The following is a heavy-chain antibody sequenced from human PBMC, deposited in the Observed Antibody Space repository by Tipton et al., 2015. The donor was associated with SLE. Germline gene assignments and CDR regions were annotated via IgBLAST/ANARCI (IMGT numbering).Heavy chain of an antibody. D-gene: IGHD2-15*01. V-gene: IGHV3-48*03. CDR3: AREGAATPDY. CDR2: ISSTGSTI. CDR1: GFTFSSYE. J-gene: IGHJ4*02. Sequence: SLRLSCAASGFTFSSYEMNWVRQTPGKGLEWVSYISSTGSTIYYTDSVKGRFTISRDNAKNSLYLQMNSLRAEDTAVYYCAREGAATPDYWGQGTLVTVSS.